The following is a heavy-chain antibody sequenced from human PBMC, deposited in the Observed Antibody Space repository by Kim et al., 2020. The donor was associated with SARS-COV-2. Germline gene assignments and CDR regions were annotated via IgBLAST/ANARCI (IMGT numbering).Heavy chain of an antibody. CDR3: ATVHYYALEN. J-gene: IGHJ1*01. Sequence: GGSLRLSCAASGISFSDQYMSWFRQAPGKGLEWVSYISSSGKYTNYADSVKGRFTISRDNAKNSLYLQMNSLRAEDTAVYHCATVHYYALENWGQGTLVT. CDR1: GISFSDQY. V-gene: IGHV3-11*06. CDR2: ISSSGKYT. D-gene: IGHD3-10*01.